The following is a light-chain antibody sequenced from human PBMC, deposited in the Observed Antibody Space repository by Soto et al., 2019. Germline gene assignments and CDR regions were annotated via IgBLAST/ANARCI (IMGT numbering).Light chain of an antibody. Sequence: QSALTQPPSASSTPGQTVTISCSGSTSNIGTFYVYWYQHLPGTAPKLLIYLGDQRASGVSDRFSGSKSGTSASLAINGLRSDDEVDYYCAAWDDNLNAYVFGSGTKVTVL. CDR3: AAWDDNLNAYV. CDR1: TSNIGTFY. J-gene: IGLJ1*01. CDR2: LGD. V-gene: IGLV1-47*02.